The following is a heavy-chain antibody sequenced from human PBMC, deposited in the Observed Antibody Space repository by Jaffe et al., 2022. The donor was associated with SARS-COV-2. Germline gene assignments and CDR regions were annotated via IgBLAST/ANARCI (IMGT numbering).Heavy chain of an antibody. CDR1: GFTFSSYV. D-gene: IGHD3-3*01. CDR2: ISGSGGST. V-gene: IGHV3-23*01. Sequence: EVQLLESGGDLVQPGGSLRLSCAASGFTFSSYVMSWVRQAPGKGLEWVSAISGSGGSTYYADSVKGRFTISRDNPKNTVYLQMNSLRAEDTAVYYCAKTIMIFGVVTELCMDVWGQGTTVTVSS. CDR3: AKTIMIFGVVTELCMDV. J-gene: IGHJ6*02.